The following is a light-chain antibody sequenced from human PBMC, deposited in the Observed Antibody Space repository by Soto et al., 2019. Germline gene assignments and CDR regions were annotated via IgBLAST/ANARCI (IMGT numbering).Light chain of an antibody. Sequence: DIQMTQSPSSLSASVGDRVTITCRASQSIIRYLNWYQQKPGKAPKLLIYAASTLQSGVPSRFSGSGSGTDFTLTISCLQSEDFATYYCQQYYSFPPTFGQGTKVDIK. CDR2: AAS. V-gene: IGKV1-39*01. J-gene: IGKJ1*01. CDR3: QQYYSFPPT. CDR1: QSIIRY.